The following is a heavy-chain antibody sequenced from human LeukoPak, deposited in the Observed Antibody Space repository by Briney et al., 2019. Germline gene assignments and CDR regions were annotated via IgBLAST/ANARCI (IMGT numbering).Heavy chain of an antibody. CDR1: GFPFSSYS. CDR3: ARDLRVYSSGWYDAFDI. J-gene: IGHJ3*02. Sequence: GGSLRLSCAASGFPFSSYSMNWVRQAPGKGLEWVSSISSGTSFIYYADSVKGRFTISRDNSKNTLYLQMNSLRAEDTAVYYCARDLRVYSSGWYDAFDIWGQGTMVTVSS. V-gene: IGHV3-21*01. CDR2: ISSGTSFI. D-gene: IGHD6-19*01.